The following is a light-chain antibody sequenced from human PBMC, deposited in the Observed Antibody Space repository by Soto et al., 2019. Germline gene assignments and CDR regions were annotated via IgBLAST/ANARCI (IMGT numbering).Light chain of an antibody. Sequence: QSALTQPASVSGSPGQSITISCTGTSGDVGGYNYVSWYQQHPGKAPKLMIYDVSNRPSGVSNRFSGSKSGNTASLTISGLQAEDEADYYCSSYTTSGTAVFGGGTQLTVL. CDR2: DVS. V-gene: IGLV2-14*01. CDR3: SSYTTSGTAV. J-gene: IGLJ7*01. CDR1: SGDVGGYNY.